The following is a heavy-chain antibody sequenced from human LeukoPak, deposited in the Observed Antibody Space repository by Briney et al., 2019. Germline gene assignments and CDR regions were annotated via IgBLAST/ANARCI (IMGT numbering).Heavy chain of an antibody. J-gene: IGHJ4*02. D-gene: IGHD2-21*02. V-gene: IGHV3-48*03. CDR3: AKIAAANCGGDCYSGAYYFDY. CDR2: ISSSSSTI. CDR1: GFTFSNYE. Sequence: GWPLRPSCAASGFTFSNYEMNWVRQAPGRGLEWVSYISSSSSTIYYADSVKGRFTISRDNAKNSLYLQMNSLRAENTAVYYCAKIAAANCGGDCYSGAYYFDYWGQGTLVTVSS.